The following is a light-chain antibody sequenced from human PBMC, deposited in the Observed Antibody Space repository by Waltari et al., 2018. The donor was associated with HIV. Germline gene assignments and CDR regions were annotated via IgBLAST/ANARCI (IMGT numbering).Light chain of an antibody. CDR1: DNNVV. V-gene: IGLV2-23*02. CDR2: EVG. CDR3: CTYVGYGSMFV. J-gene: IGLJ1*01. Sequence: ARAQPPSVSGSTGPSVTISCADIDNNVVSWYQQHPGQVTKAILLEVGRRAPGLSSRFSGCRSGHNAYLKISGLQAEDEADYYCCTYVGYGSMFVFGTGTTVTVL.